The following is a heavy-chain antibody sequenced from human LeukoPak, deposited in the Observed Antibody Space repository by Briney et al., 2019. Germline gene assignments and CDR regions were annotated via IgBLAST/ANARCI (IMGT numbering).Heavy chain of an antibody. CDR3: AIWSGIKPDYYYYMDV. Sequence: GSSVKVSCKASGGTFSSYAISWVRQAPGQGLEWMGGIIPIFGTANYAQKFQGRVTITADESTSTAYMELSSLRSEDTAVYYCAIWSGIKPDYYYYMDVWGKGTTVTVSS. J-gene: IGHJ6*03. D-gene: IGHD3-3*01. CDR2: IIPIFGTA. V-gene: IGHV1-69*01. CDR1: GGTFSSYA.